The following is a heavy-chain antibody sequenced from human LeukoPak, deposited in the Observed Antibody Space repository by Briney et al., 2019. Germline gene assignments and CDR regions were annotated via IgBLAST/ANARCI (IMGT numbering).Heavy chain of an antibody. CDR1: GYTFTGYY. CDR2: INPNSGGT. CDR3: ARATSSGSERVRYYFDY. D-gene: IGHD1-26*01. J-gene: IGHJ4*02. V-gene: IGHV1-2*06. Sequence: ASVKVSCKASGYTFTGYYMHWVRQAPGQGLEWMGRINPNSGGTNYAQKFQGRVTMTRDTSISTAYMELSRLRSDDTAVYYCARATSSGSERVRYYFDYWGQGTLVTVSS.